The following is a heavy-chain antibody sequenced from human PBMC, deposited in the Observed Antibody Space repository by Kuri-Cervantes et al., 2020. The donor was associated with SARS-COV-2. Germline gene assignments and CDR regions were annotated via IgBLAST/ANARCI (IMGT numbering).Heavy chain of an antibody. J-gene: IGHJ6*02. CDR2: INPNSGVT. CDR1: GYTFINYY. D-gene: IGHD2-2*01. V-gene: IGHV1-2*02. CDR3: ARARPRGQDIVVVPAAQKDYYYGMDV. Sequence: ASVKVSCKASGYTFINYYMHWLRQAPGQGLEWMGWINPNSGVTNYEQKFQGAVTMTRDTSISTVYMELSRLRSDDTAVYYCARARPRGQDIVVVPAAQKDYYYGMDVWGQGTTVTVSS.